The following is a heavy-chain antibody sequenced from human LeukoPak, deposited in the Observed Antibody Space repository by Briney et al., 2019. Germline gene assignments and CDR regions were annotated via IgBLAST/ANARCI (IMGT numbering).Heavy chain of an antibody. Sequence: ASETLSLTCAVYGGSFSGYYWSWIRQPPGKGLEWIGEINHSGSTNYNPSLKSRVTISVDTSKNQFSQKLSSVTAADTAVYYCARGSKYYDILGWGQGTLVTVSS. CDR2: INHSGST. V-gene: IGHV4-34*01. CDR3: ARGSKYYDILG. J-gene: IGHJ4*02. D-gene: IGHD3-9*01. CDR1: GGSFSGYY.